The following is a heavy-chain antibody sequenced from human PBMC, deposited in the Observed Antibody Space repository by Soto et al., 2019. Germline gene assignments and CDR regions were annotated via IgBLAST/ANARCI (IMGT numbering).Heavy chain of an antibody. J-gene: IGHJ4*02. Sequence: GESLKISCTASGFTFGDYAMSWFRQAPGKGLEWVGFIRSKAYGGTTEYAASVKGRFTISRDDSKSIAYLQMNSLKTEDTAVYYCTRGEPRYSSSRPDYWGQGTLVTVSS. D-gene: IGHD6-13*01. CDR1: GFTFGDYA. V-gene: IGHV3-49*03. CDR2: IRSKAYGGTT. CDR3: TRGEPRYSSSRPDY.